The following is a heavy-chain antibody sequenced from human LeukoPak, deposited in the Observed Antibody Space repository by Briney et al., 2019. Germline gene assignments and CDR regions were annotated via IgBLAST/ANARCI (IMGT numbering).Heavy chain of an antibody. Sequence: ASVKVSCKASGYTLTNNHLYWVRQAPGQGLEWMGWIDPNSGVTNFAQNFQGRLTMTTDTSINTAYMELSRLTSDDTTVYYCARVLGINAFDVWGQGTLVTVSS. J-gene: IGHJ3*01. CDR3: ARVLGINAFDV. CDR1: GYTLTNNH. V-gene: IGHV1-2*02. D-gene: IGHD1-26*01. CDR2: IDPNSGVT.